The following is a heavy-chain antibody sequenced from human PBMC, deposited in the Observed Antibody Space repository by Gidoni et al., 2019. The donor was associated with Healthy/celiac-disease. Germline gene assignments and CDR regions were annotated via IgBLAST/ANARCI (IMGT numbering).Heavy chain of an antibody. J-gene: IGHJ5*02. CDR1: GGTFSSYA. CDR2: IIPIFGTA. D-gene: IGHD3-3*01. CDR3: ARGPPPPQYYDFWSGYSPSNWFDP. Sequence: QVQLVQSGAEVKKPGSSVQVSCKASGGTFSSYAISWLRQAPGQGLEWMRVIIPIFGTANYAQKFQGRVTITADESTSTAYRELSSLRSEDTAVYYCARGPPPPQYYDFWSGYSPSNWFDPWGQGTLVTVSS. V-gene: IGHV1-69*01.